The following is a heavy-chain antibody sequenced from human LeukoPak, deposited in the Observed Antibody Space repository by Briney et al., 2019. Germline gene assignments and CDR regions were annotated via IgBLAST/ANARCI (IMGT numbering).Heavy chain of an antibody. CDR3: ARVNQDNWNHAY. V-gene: IGHV1-69*13. J-gene: IGHJ4*02. CDR2: IIPIFGTA. Sequence: ASVKVSCKASGGTFSSYAISWVRQAPGQGLEWMGGIIPIFGTANYAQKFQGRVTITADESTSTAYMELSSLRSEDTAVYYCARVNQDNWNHAYWGQGTLVTVSS. D-gene: IGHD1-20*01. CDR1: GGTFSSYA.